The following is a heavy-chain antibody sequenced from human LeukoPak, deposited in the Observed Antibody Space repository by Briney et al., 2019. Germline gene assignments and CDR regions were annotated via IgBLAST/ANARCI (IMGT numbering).Heavy chain of an antibody. J-gene: IGHJ4*02. Sequence: ASVKVSCKASGGTFSSYAISWVRQAPGQGLEWMGRIIPIFGTANYAQKFQGRVTITTDESTSTAHMELSSLRSEDTAVYYCARGVDTEASCNYWGQGTLVTVSS. D-gene: IGHD5-18*01. V-gene: IGHV1-69*05. CDR2: IIPIFGTA. CDR3: ARGVDTEASCNY. CDR1: GGTFSSYA.